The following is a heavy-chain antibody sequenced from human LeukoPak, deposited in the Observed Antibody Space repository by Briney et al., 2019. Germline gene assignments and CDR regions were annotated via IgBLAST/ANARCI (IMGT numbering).Heavy chain of an antibody. CDR3: VRRYYDSSGLYYFDY. J-gene: IGHJ4*02. Sequence: PSETLSLTCTVSGGSISSYYWSWIRQPPGKGLEWIGYIYYSGSTNYNPPLKSRVTISVDTSKNQFSLKLSSVTAADTAVYYCVRRYYDSSGLYYFDYWGQGTLVTVSS. D-gene: IGHD3-22*01. CDR2: IYYSGST. CDR1: GGSISSYY. V-gene: IGHV4-59*08.